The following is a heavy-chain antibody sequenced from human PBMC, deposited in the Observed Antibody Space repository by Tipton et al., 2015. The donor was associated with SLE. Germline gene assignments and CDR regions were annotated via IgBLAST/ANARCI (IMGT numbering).Heavy chain of an antibody. CDR1: GGSISSSSYY. Sequence: TLSLTCTVSGGSISSSSYYWGWIRQPPGKGLEWIGYIYYSGSGNYSPSLKSRVTMSIDTSKNQFSMKLSSVTAADTAVYYCARTVGSHRNYYFDYWGQGTLVTVSP. CDR3: ARTVGSHRNYYFDY. D-gene: IGHD1-26*01. CDR2: IYYSGSG. J-gene: IGHJ4*02. V-gene: IGHV4-61*05.